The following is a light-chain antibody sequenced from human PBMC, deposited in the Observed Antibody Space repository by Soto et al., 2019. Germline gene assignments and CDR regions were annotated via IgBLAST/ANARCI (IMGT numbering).Light chain of an antibody. CDR2: AAS. J-gene: IGKJ2*01. CDR3: QQKGT. V-gene: IGKV1-39*01. CDR1: QSISSY. Sequence: DIQMTQSPSSLSASVGDRVTITCRASQSISSYLNWYQQKPGKAPKLLIYAASSLQSGVPSRFSGSGSGTDFTLTISSLQPEDFATYYCQQKGTFGQGTELEIK.